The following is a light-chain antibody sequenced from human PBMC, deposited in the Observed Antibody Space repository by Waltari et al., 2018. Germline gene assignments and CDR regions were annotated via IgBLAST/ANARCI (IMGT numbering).Light chain of an antibody. CDR3: GTWDSRLNAAV. Sequence: QSVLTQPPSVSAAPGQRVSISCSGGSSNIGNFYVSWYQRPPGAAPKLIIYENDVRPSGSPDGFTATKSGTSAALRITALQTGDEADYFCGTWDSRLNAAVFGGGTTVTVL. CDR1: SSNIGNFY. CDR2: END. J-gene: IGLJ2*01. V-gene: IGLV1-51*01.